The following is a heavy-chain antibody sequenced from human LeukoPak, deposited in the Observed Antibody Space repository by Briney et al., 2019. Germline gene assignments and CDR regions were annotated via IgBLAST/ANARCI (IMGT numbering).Heavy chain of an antibody. D-gene: IGHD2-15*01. V-gene: IGHV1-18*01. CDR1: GYTFTSYG. CDR2: ISAYNGNT. J-gene: IGHJ6*02. CDR3: VRYCSGGGCYYYGMDV. Sequence: ASVKVSCKASGYTFTSYGISWVRQAPGQGLEWMGWISAYNGNTNYAQKLQGRVTMTTDTSTSTAYMELRSLRSDDTAVYYCVRYCSGGGCYYYGMDVSGQGTTVTVSS.